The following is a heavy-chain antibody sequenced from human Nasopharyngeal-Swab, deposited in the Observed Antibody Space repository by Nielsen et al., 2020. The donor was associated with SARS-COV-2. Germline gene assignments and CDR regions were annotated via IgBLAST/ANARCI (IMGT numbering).Heavy chain of an antibody. D-gene: IGHD4-11*01. CDR2: INSDGSST. CDR1: GFTFSSYW. V-gene: IGHV3-74*01. CDR3: AREFSKDYNNYYYGMDV. Sequence: GESLKISCAASGFTFSSYWMHWVRQAPGKGLVWVSRINSDGSSTSYADSVKGRFTISRDNAKNTLYLQMNSLRAEDTAVYYCAREFSKDYNNYYYGMDVWGQGTTVTVSS. J-gene: IGHJ6*02.